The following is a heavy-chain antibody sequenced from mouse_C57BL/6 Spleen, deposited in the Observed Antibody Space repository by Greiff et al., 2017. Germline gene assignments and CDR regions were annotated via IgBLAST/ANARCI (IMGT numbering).Heavy chain of an antibody. V-gene: IGHV1-64*01. Sequence: QVQLQQPGAELVKPGASVKLSCKASGYTFTSYWMHWVKQRPGQGLEWIGMIHPNSGSTNYNEKFKSKATLTVDKSSSTAYMQLSSLTSEDSAVYYCARSERSGDYEGFAYWGQGTLVTVSA. CDR3: ARSERSGDYEGFAY. CDR2: IHPNSGST. D-gene: IGHD2-4*01. CDR1: GYTFTSYW. J-gene: IGHJ3*01.